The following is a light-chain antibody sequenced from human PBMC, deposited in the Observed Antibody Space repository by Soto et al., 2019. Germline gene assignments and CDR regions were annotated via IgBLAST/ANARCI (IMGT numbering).Light chain of an antibody. CDR1: SSNIGAGYD. J-gene: IGLJ1*01. CDR3: QSYDSSLSGYV. Sequence: QSVLAQPPSVSWAPGQRVTMSCTGSSSNIGAGYDVHLYQHLRGTAPKLLIYGNSNRSAGVHARISGSKSGTSVSLAITGLQDEDEADYYCQSYDSSLSGYVFGAGTKVTVL. CDR2: GNS. V-gene: IGLV1-40*01.